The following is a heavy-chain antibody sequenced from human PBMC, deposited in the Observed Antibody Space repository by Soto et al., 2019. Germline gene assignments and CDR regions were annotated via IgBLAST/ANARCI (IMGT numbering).Heavy chain of an antibody. CDR3: ARRIRGIAVAGFIDY. Sequence: QLQLQESGPGLVKPSETLSLTCTVSGGSISSSSYYWGWIRQPPGKGLEWIGSIYYSGSTYYNPSLKSRVTISVDTSKNQFSLKLSSVTAADTAVYYCARRIRGIAVAGFIDYWGQGTLVTVSS. J-gene: IGHJ4*02. CDR1: GGSISSSSYY. V-gene: IGHV4-39*01. D-gene: IGHD6-19*01. CDR2: IYYSGST.